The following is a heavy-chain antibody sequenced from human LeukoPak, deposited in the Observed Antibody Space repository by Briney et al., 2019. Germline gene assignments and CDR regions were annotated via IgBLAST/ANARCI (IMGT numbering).Heavy chain of an antibody. Sequence: ASVKVSCKASGGTFSSYAISWVRQAPGQGLEWMGWISAYNGNTNYAQKLQGRVTMTTDTSTSTAYMELRSLRSDDTAVYYCARLCGGAVAGTGYYFDYWGQGTLVTVSS. V-gene: IGHV1-18*01. CDR3: ARLCGGAVAGTGYYFDY. CDR1: GGTFSSYA. D-gene: IGHD6-19*01. J-gene: IGHJ4*02. CDR2: ISAYNGNT.